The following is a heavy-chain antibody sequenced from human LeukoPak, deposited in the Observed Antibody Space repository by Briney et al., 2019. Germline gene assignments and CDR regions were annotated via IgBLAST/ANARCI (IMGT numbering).Heavy chain of an antibody. V-gene: IGHV3-48*01. CDR2: SSSGSSTI. CDR1: GFTFSNYA. Sequence: GGSLRLSCAASGFTFSNYAMNWVRQPPGKGLEWVSYSSSGSSTIYYTDSVKGRFTISRDNAKNSLYLQMNSLRAEDTAVYYCARDGGHYYGSGSGLYWGQGTLVTVSS. J-gene: IGHJ4*02. CDR3: ARDGGHYYGSGSGLY. D-gene: IGHD3-10*01.